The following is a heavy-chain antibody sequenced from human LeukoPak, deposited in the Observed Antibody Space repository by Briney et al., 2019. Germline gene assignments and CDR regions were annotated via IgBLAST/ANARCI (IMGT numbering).Heavy chain of an antibody. CDR2: INHSGST. V-gene: IGHV4-34*01. J-gene: IGHJ4*02. D-gene: IGHD6-13*01. Sequence: SETLSLTCAVYGGSFSGYYWSWIRQPPGKGLEWIGEINHSGSTNYNPSLKSRVTISVDTSKNQFSLKLSSVTAADTAVYYCARGSSRSWRHLPYYFDYWGQGTLVTVSS. CDR3: ARGSSRSWRHLPYYFDY. CDR1: GGSFSGYY.